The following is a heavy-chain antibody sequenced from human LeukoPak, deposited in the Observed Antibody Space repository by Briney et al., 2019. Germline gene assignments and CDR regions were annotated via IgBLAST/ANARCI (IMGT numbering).Heavy chain of an antibody. D-gene: IGHD5-18*01. CDR1: GGSISSYY. CDR2: IYYSGST. Sequence: PSETLSLTCTVSGGSISSYYWSWIRQPPGKGLEWIGYIYYSGSTNYNPSLKSRVTISVDTSKNQFSLKLSSVTAADTAVYYCARDTGSSQVGWIQLWNDAFDTWGQGTMVTVSS. CDR3: ARDTGSSQVGWIQLWNDAFDT. J-gene: IGHJ3*02. V-gene: IGHV4-59*01.